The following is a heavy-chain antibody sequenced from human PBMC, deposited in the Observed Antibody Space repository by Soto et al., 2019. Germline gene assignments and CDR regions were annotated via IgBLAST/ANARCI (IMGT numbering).Heavy chain of an antibody. CDR2: IPSDGRDV. Sequence: PGGSLTLSCEASGFNFRDFWMHWVRQPPGNGPEWVSNIPSDGRDVSYADSVRGRFTISRDDARNTLYLQMSDLRVEDTAIYYCTRDGSGLGIDYWGQGTQVTVSS. D-gene: IGHD3-10*01. CDR1: GFNFRDFW. J-gene: IGHJ4*02. V-gene: IGHV3-74*01. CDR3: TRDGSGLGIDY.